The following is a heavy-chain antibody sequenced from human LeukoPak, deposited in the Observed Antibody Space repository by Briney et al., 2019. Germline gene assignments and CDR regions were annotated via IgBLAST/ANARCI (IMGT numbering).Heavy chain of an antibody. CDR2: MNPNSGNT. J-gene: IGHJ3*02. CDR1: GYTFTSYD. V-gene: IGHV1-8*03. CDR3: ATDLGYCSGGSCSDAFDI. D-gene: IGHD2-15*01. Sequence: ASVKVSCKASGYTFTSYDINWVRQAPGQGLEWMGWMNPNSGNTGYAKEFQGRVTITRNTSISTAYMELSSLRSEDTAVYYCATDLGYCSGGSCSDAFDIWGQGTMVTVSS.